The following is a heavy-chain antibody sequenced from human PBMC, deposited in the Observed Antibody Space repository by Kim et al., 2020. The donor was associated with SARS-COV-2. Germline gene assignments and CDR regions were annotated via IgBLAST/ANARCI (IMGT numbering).Heavy chain of an antibody. CDR2: ISSSGSTI. Sequence: GGSLRLSCAASGFTFSSYEMNWVRQAPGKGLEWVSYISSSGSTIYYADSVKGRFTISRDNAKNSLYLQMNSLRAEDTAVYYCAGQIPSIVATITARSYYYGIDVSGQKATVTVSS. V-gene: IGHV3-48*03. CDR1: GFTFSSYE. J-gene: IGHJ6*02. D-gene: IGHD5-12*01. CDR3: AGQIPSIVATITARSYYYGIDV.